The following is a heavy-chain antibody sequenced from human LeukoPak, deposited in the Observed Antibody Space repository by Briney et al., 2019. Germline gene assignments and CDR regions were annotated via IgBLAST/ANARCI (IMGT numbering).Heavy chain of an antibody. V-gene: IGHV3-23*01. CDR2: ISGSGGST. CDR3: AKTGGSYYREFDY. Sequence: GGSLRLSCAASGFTFSSYAMGWVRQAPGKGLEWVSAISGSGGSTYYADSVKGRFTISRDNSKNTLYLQMNSLRAEDTAVYYCAKTGGSYYREFDYWGQGTLVTVSS. CDR1: GFTFSSYA. J-gene: IGHJ4*02. D-gene: IGHD1-26*01.